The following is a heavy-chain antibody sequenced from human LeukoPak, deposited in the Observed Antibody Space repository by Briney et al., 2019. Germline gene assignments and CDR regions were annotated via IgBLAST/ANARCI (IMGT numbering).Heavy chain of an antibody. CDR1: GYTFTSYG. J-gene: IGHJ4*02. D-gene: IGHD3-22*01. V-gene: IGHV1-18*01. Sequence: ASVKVSCKASGYTFTSYGISWVRQAPGQGLEWMGWISAYNGNTNYAQKLQGRVTMTTDTSTSTAYMELRSLRSDDTAVYYRAMKGIYYDSSGYADWGQGTLVTVSS. CDR3: AMKGIYYDSSGYAD. CDR2: ISAYNGNT.